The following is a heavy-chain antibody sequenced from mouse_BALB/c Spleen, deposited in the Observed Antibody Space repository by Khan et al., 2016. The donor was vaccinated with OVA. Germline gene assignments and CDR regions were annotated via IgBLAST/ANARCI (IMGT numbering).Heavy chain of an antibody. J-gene: IGHJ3*01. V-gene: IGHV5-15*02. CDR3: ARRGFAC. Sequence: EVELVESGGGLVQPGGSRKLSCAAPGFTFIDYGMAWVRQTPGKGPEWIAFISSVAYSIYYAETVTGRFTISSENAKNTLYLERSSLRSDDTASYYCARRGFACWRQGTLVTVSA. CDR1: GFTFIDYG. CDR2: ISSVAYSI.